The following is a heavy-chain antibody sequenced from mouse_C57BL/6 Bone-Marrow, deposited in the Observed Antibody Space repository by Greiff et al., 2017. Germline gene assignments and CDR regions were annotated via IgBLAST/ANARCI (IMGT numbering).Heavy chain of an antibody. Sequence: QVQLQQPGAELVMPGASVKLSCKASGYTFTSYWMHWVKQRPGQGLEWIGEIDPSDSYTNYNQKFKGKSTLTVDKSSSTAYMQLSSLTSEDSAVYYCARTYYSNYWYAMDYWGQGTSVTVSS. CDR3: ARTYYSNYWYAMDY. J-gene: IGHJ4*01. CDR2: IDPSDSYT. V-gene: IGHV1-69*01. CDR1: GYTFTSYW. D-gene: IGHD2-5*01.